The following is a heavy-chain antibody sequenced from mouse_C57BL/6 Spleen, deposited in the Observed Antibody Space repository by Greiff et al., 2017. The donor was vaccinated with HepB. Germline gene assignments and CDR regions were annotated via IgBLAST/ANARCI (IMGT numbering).Heavy chain of an antibody. V-gene: IGHV1-62-2*01. CDR1: GYTFTEYT. D-gene: IGHD1-1*01. CDR3: ARHAYYGSSHYYAMDY. Sequence: VKLMESGAELVKPGASVKLSCKASGYTFTEYTIHWVKQRSGQGLEWIGWFYPGSGSIKYNEKFKDKATLTADKSSSTVYMELSRLTSEDSAVYFCARHAYYGSSHYYAMDYWGQGTSVTVSS. CDR2: FYPGSGSI. J-gene: IGHJ4*01.